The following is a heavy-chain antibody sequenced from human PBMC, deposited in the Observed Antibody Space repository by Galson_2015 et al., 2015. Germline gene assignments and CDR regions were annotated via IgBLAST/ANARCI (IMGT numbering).Heavy chain of an antibody. J-gene: IGHJ5*02. V-gene: IGHV5-51*01. Sequence: QSGAEVTKPGESLKISCKGSGYSFTSYWIGWVRQMPGKGLEWMGIIYPGDSDTRYSPSFQGQVTISADKSISTAYLQWSSLKASDTAMYYCARHRLVSDYYDSSGRTNWFDPWGQGTLVTVSS. CDR2: IYPGDSDT. CDR1: GYSFTSYW. CDR3: ARHRLVSDYYDSSGRTNWFDP. D-gene: IGHD3-22*01.